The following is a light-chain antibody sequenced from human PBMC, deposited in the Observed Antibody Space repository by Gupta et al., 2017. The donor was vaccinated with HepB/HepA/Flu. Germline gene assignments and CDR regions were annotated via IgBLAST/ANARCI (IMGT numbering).Light chain of an antibody. CDR2: DAF. J-gene: IGKJ4*01. V-gene: IGKV1-9*01. CDR1: QCINNY. CDR3: QQYENYPLT. Sequence: DIQMTQSPSSLSASVGDRVTITCRASQCINNYLNWYQQKPGKAPKLLIYDAFTLQSGVPSRFSGSGSGTEFTLTISSLQPEDFATYYCQQYENYPLTFGEGTKVEIK.